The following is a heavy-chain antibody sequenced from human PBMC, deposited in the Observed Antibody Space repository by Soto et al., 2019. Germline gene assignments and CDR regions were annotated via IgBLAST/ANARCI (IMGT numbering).Heavy chain of an antibody. D-gene: IGHD5-12*01. CDR1: GFTFTTYW. Sequence: GGSLRLSCEASGFTFTTYWMHWVRQAPGSGLVWVSRINGDGSGTSYADSVKGRFTIPRDNGKNTLYLQMNSLRAEDTAVYYCAKGYSGYDYGYWGQGXLVTVYS. CDR3: AKGYSGYDYGY. V-gene: IGHV3-74*01. CDR2: INGDGSGT. J-gene: IGHJ4*02.